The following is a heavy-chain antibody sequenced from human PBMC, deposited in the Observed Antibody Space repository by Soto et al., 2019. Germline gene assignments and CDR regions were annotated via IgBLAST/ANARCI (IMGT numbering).Heavy chain of an antibody. CDR1: GFTFSSYG. V-gene: IGHV3-30*18. CDR2: ISYDGSNK. CDR3: AKGLAA. Sequence: GGSLRLSCAASGFTFSSYGMHWVRQAPGKGLEWVAVISYDGSNKYYADSVKGRFTISRDNSKNTLYLQMNSLRAEDTAVYYCAKGLAAWGQGTLVTVSS. D-gene: IGHD6-13*01. J-gene: IGHJ5*02.